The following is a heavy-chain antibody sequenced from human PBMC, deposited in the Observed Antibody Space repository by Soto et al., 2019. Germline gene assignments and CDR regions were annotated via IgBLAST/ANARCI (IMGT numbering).Heavy chain of an antibody. V-gene: IGHV1-69*13. CDR2: IIPIFGTA. J-gene: IGHJ4*02. CDR3: AKVAAAGEFDY. CDR1: GVTFSSYA. Sequence: SVKVSCKASGVTFSSYAISWVRQAPGQGLEWMGGIIPIFGTANYAQKFQGRVTITADESTSTAYMELSSLRSEDTAVYYCAKVAAAGEFDYWGQGTLVTVSS. D-gene: IGHD6-13*01.